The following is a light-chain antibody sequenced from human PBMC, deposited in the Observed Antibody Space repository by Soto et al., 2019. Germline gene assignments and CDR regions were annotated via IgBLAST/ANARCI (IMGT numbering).Light chain of an antibody. CDR2: LGS. J-gene: IGKJ1*01. V-gene: IGKV2-28*01. Sequence: DTVMTRSPLSLPVTPGEPASISCRSSQSLLHSNGYNYLDWYLQKPGQSPQLLIYLGSNRASGVPDRFSGSGSGTDFTLKISTVEAEDVGVYYCMQXLQTWTFGQGTKVDIK. CDR3: MQXLQTWT. CDR1: QSLLHSNGYNY.